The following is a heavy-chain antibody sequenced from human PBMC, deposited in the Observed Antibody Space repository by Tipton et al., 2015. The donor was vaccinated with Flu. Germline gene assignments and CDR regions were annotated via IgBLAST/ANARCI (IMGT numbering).Heavy chain of an antibody. V-gene: IGHV4-38-2*01. CDR1: GYSISRGYY. J-gene: IGHJ4*02. CDR3: ARAEIGDFDY. CDR2: IYHNGDI. D-gene: IGHD2/OR15-2a*01. Sequence: LRFSCAVSGYSISRGYYWGWIRQPPGKGLEWIGSIYHNGDIHFNPSLKGRVSISVDTSNNRFSLNLTSVTAADTAVYYCARAEIGDFDYWGQGTLVTVPS.